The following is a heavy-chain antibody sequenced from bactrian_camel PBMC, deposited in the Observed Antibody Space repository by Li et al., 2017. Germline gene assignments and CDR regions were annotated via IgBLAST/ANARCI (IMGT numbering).Heavy chain of an antibody. Sequence: HVQLVESGGGAVQTGGSLRLSCEVSKYTYSGRCMGWFRQAPGNEREGIVFIDSTGTTRHADSVKGRFAISRDNPKNTLYLQMHNLKSEDTAMYYCQASNRFTMNEGCGGTPYTHWGQGT. CDR1: KYTYSGRC. CDR2: IDSTGTT. J-gene: IGHJ3*01. CDR3: QASNRFTMNEGCGGTPYTH. D-gene: IGHD5*01. V-gene: IGHV3S57*01.